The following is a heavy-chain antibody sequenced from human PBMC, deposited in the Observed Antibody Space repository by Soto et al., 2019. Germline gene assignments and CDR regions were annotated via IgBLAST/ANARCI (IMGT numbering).Heavy chain of an antibody. D-gene: IGHD3-10*01. CDR3: ARELFGRSVWFDP. V-gene: IGHV4-31*03. CDR2: IYYSGFT. Sequence: ASETLSLTCTVSGGSITSGGYYWSWIRQHPGKGLEWIGYIYYSGFTYYNPSLKSRVTISVDTSKNQFSLKLSSVTAADTAVYYCARELFGRSVWFDPWGQGTLVTVSS. J-gene: IGHJ5*02. CDR1: GGSITSGGYY.